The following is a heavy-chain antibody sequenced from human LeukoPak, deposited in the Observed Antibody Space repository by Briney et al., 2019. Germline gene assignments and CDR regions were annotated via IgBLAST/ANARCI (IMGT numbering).Heavy chain of an antibody. D-gene: IGHD1-1*01. J-gene: IGHJ4*02. CDR3: ARLSPTVIYPHFDY. Sequence: GGSLRLSCAVSGFTFSSYGMSWVRQAPGKGLEWVSVIYSAGSTYYADSVKGRFTISRDNSKNTLYLQMNSLRAEDTAVYYCARLSPTVIYPHFDYWGQGSLVTVSS. CDR1: GFTFSSYG. V-gene: IGHV3-53*01. CDR2: IYSAGST.